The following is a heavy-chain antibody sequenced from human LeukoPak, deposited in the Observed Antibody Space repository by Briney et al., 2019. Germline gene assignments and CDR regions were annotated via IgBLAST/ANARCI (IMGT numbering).Heavy chain of an antibody. CDR1: GFTFSSYA. Sequence: PGGSLRLSCAASGFTFSSYAMSWVRQAPGKGLEWVALISYEGDSASYAYAVTGRFTISRDNANDMLYLQMNRQRAEDTAVYFCSRNCGNGRLTWWFDPWGQGTLVTVSA. CDR3: SRNCGNGRLTWWFDP. D-gene: IGHD4-23*01. CDR2: ISYEGDSA. V-gene: IGHV3-30-3*01. J-gene: IGHJ5*02.